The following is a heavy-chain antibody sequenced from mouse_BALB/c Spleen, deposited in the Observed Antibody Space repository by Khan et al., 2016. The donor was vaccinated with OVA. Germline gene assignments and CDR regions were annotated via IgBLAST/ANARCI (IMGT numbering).Heavy chain of an antibody. J-gene: IGHJ4*01. V-gene: IGHV1-4*01. D-gene: IGHD2-14*01. CDR1: GYTFPSNT. CDR2: INPRSDYT. CDR3: ARRTTGYAMDY. Sequence: VQLQQSGADLARPGASVKMSCKASGYTFPSNTMHWVKQRPGQGLEWIGYINPRSDYTIYNQKFKDKATLTADISSTTAYMQLSSLTSDDSAVYYCARRTTGYAMDYWGQGTSVTVSS.